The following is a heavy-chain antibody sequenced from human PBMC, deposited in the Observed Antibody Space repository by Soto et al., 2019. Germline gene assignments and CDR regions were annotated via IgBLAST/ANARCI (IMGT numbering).Heavy chain of an antibody. CDR2: IYYSGST. CDR3: ARGLSVTLFDN. CDR1: GGSISTGGYY. Sequence: QVQLQESGPGLVKPSQTLSLTCTVSGGSISTGGYYWTWIRQHPGKGLEWIGYIYYSGSTYYNPSLKSRVTISVDTSKNQFSLKMSSVTAADTAVYYCARGLSVTLFDNWGQGTLVTVSS. J-gene: IGHJ4*02. D-gene: IGHD4-17*01. V-gene: IGHV4-31*03.